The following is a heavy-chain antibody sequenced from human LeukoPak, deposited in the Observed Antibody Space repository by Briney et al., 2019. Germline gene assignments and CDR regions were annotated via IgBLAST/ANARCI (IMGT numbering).Heavy chain of an antibody. Sequence: GGSLRLSCAASGFTFSSYAMSWVRQAPGKGLEWVSAISGSGGSTYYADSVMGRFTISRDNSKNTLYLQMNSLRAEDTAVYYCAKCQSILVRGVIGPYWGQGTLVTVSS. J-gene: IGHJ4*02. D-gene: IGHD3-10*01. V-gene: IGHV3-23*01. CDR1: GFTFSSYA. CDR3: AKCQSILVRGVIGPY. CDR2: ISGSGGST.